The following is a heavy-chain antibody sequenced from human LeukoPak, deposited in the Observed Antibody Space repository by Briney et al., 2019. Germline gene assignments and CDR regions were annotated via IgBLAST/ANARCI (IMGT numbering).Heavy chain of an antibody. CDR1: GYTFTSYW. D-gene: IGHD2-21*02. Sequence: GESLKISCKGSGYTFTSYWIGWVRQIPGKGLEWMGIIYPGDSDTRYSPSFQGQVTMSADKSSSTAYLQWSSLKASDTAMYYCARSGRDWGFDYWGQGTLVTVSS. CDR2: IYPGDSDT. CDR3: ARSGRDWGFDY. V-gene: IGHV5-51*01. J-gene: IGHJ4*02.